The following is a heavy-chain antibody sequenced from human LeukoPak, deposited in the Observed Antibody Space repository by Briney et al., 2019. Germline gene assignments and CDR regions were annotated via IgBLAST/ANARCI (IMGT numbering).Heavy chain of an antibody. CDR1: GGSISSSSYY. V-gene: IGHV4-39*07. D-gene: IGHD4/OR15-4a*01. CDR3: ARGRIGARSVDLLVLYYMDV. Sequence: SETLSLTCTVSGGSISSSSYYWGWIRQPPGKGLEWIGSIYYSGSTYYNPSLKSRVTISVDTSKNQFSLELSSVTAADTAVYYCARGRIGARSVDLLVLYYMDVWGKGTTVTVSS. CDR2: IYYSGST. J-gene: IGHJ6*03.